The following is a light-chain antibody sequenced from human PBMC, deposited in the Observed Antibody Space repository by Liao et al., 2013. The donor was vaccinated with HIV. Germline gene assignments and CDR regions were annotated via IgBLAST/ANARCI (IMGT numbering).Light chain of an antibody. Sequence: SYVLTQPPSVSVAPGKTARITCGGNNIGSKSVHWYQQKPGQAPVLVIYYDSDRPSGIPERFSGSNSGNTATLTISGTQAMDEADYYCQAWDSSVQVFGTGTKVTVL. CDR2: YDS. J-gene: IGLJ1*01. V-gene: IGLV3-21*01. CDR1: NIGSKS. CDR3: QAWDSSVQV.